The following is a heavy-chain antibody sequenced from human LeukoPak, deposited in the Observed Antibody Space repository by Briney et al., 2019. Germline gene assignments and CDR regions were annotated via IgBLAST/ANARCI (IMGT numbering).Heavy chain of an antibody. J-gene: IGHJ3*02. CDR1: GFTFSTYA. D-gene: IGHD6-19*01. V-gene: IGHV3-30*04. CDR3: AKRQWLDGGAFDI. CDR2: ISYDGSSK. Sequence: PGGSLRLSCAASGFTFSTYAMHWVRQAPGKGLEWVAVISYDGSSKYYADSVKGRFTISRDNSKNTLYLQMNSLRAEDTAVYYCAKRQWLDGGAFDIWGQGTMVTVSS.